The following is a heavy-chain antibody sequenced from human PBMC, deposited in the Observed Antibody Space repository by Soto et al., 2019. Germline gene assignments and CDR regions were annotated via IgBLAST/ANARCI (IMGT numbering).Heavy chain of an antibody. J-gene: IGHJ5*02. CDR1: GGSISNYY. V-gene: IGHV4-4*07. D-gene: IGHD4-17*01. CDR3: ARDANGDNGSAFDP. CDR2: IYTSGNT. Sequence: LSLTCTVSGGSISNYYWSWIRQPAGKGLEWIGRIYTSGNTNYNPSLKGRVTMSVDMSKNQFSLKLSSVAAADTAVYYCARDANGDNGSAFDPWGQGTLVTVSS.